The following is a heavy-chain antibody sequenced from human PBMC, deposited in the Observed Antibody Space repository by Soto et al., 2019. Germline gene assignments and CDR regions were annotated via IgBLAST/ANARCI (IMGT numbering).Heavy chain of an antibody. D-gene: IGHD3-16*02. V-gene: IGHV3-7*01. CDR3: ARAVYYGSYYDYIWGSYRPEAFDI. Sequence: EVQLVESGGGLVQPGGSLRLSCAASGFTFSSYWMSWVRQAPGKGLEWVANIKQDGSEKYYVDSVKGRFTISRDNAKNSLYLQMKSLRAEDTAVYYCARAVYYGSYYDYIWGSYRPEAFDIWGQGTMVTGSS. CDR2: IKQDGSEK. J-gene: IGHJ3*02. CDR1: GFTFSSYW.